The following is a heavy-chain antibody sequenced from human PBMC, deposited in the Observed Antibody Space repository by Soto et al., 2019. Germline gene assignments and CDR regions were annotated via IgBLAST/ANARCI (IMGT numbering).Heavy chain of an antibody. CDR3: ASGINYHPPGDEAFDI. Sequence: QVQLVQSGAEVKKPGASVKVSCKASGYNFTSYDINWVRQATGQGLEWMGWMNPNSGNTGYAQKFQGRVTMTRTTSISTPYMELTSLRSEDTAGYYCASGINYHPPGDEAFDIWGQGTMATVSS. V-gene: IGHV1-8*01. D-gene: IGHD3-16*01. J-gene: IGHJ3*02. CDR2: MNPNSGNT. CDR1: GYNFTSYD.